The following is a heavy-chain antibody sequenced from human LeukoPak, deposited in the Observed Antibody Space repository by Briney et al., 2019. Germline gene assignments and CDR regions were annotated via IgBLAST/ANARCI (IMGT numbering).Heavy chain of an antibody. V-gene: IGHV1-69*05. CDR3: AGGTMVRGVFDY. CDR1: GYAFTGYY. CDR2: IIPIFGTA. Sequence: ASVKVSCKTSGYAFTGYYINWVRQAPGQGLEWMGGIIPIFGTANYAQKFQGRVTITTDESTSTAYMELSSLRSEDTAVYYCAGGTMVRGVFDYWGQGTLVTVSS. J-gene: IGHJ4*02. D-gene: IGHD3-10*01.